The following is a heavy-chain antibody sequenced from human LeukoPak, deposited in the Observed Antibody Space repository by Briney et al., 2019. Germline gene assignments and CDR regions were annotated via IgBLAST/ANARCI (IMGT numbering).Heavy chain of an antibody. Sequence: PSETLSLTCTVSGGSISSGDYYWSWIRQPPGKGLEWIGYIYYSGSTYYNPSLKSRVTISVDTSKNQFSLELSSVTAADTAVYYCARAGSVAAYCGGDCYWENDYWGQGTLVTVSS. CDR2: IYYSGST. J-gene: IGHJ4*02. D-gene: IGHD2-21*02. V-gene: IGHV4-30-4*02. CDR1: GGSISSGDYY. CDR3: ARAGSVAAYCGGDCYWENDY.